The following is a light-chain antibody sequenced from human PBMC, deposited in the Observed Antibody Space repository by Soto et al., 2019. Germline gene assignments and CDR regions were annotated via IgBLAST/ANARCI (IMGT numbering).Light chain of an antibody. V-gene: IGKV2-28*01. CDR3: IQTLQAPYS. Sequence: DIVMTQSPLSLPVTPGEPASISCRSSQSLRHHNGYYYLDWYLQKPGQSPQVLIYLGSNRASGVPDRVSGSGSGNVFTLKISRVEAEDVGVYYCIQTLQAPYSFGQGTKLEIK. CDR1: QSLRHHNGYYY. CDR2: LGS. J-gene: IGKJ2*01.